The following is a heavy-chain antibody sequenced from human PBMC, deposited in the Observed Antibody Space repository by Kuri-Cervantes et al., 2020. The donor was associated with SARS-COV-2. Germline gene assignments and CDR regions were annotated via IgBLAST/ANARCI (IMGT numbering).Heavy chain of an antibody. V-gene: IGHV1-2*02. CDR2: INPNSGGT. J-gene: IGHJ4*02. D-gene: IGHD5-18*01. CDR3: ARAAMAVYYFDY. CDR1: GYSFTSYY. Sequence: ASVKVSCKASGYSFTSYYINWVRQAPGQGLEWMGWINPNSGGTNYAQKFQGRVTMTRDTSISTAYMELSRLRSDDTAVYYCARAAMAVYYFDYWGQGTLVTVSS.